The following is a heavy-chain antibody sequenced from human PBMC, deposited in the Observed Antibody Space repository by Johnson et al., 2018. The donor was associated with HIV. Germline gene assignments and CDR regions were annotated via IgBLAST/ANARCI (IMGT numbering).Heavy chain of an antibody. Sequence: VKLVESGGGLVQPGGSLRLSCAGSGFTFSSHAMSWVRQASGKGLEWVSGIIWNSGSICYADSVKGRFTISRDNSKNTLYLQMDSRRAEDTAVYYCARTRGYSYGLYAFDIWGQGTMVTVSS. V-gene: IGHV3-23*04. CDR3: ARTRGYSYGLYAFDI. J-gene: IGHJ3*02. D-gene: IGHD5-18*01. CDR1: GFTFSSHA. CDR2: IIWNSGSI.